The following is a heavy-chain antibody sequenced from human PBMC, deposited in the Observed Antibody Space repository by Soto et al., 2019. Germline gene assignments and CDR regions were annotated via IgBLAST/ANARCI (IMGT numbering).Heavy chain of an antibody. CDR3: ARDLYDILTGYNPNYYYYGMDV. Sequence: QVQLVQSGAEVKKPGSSVKVSCKASGGTFSSYAISWVRQAPGQGLEWMGGIIPIFGTANYAQKFQGRVTITADESTSTAYMELSSLRSEDTALYYCARDLYDILTGYNPNYYYYGMDVWGQGTTVTVSS. D-gene: IGHD3-9*01. CDR1: GGTFSSYA. J-gene: IGHJ6*02. V-gene: IGHV1-69*01. CDR2: IIPIFGTA.